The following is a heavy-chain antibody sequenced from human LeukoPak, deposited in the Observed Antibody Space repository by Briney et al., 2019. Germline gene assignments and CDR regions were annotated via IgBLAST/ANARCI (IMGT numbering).Heavy chain of an antibody. CDR1: GFTFSSYA. CDR3: ARGALSRAAELNSWFDP. CDR2: ISYDGSNK. D-gene: IGHD6-13*01. V-gene: IGHV3-30*04. Sequence: PGRSLRLSCAASGFTFSSYAMHWVRQAPGKGLEWVAVISYDGSNKYYADSVKGRFTISRDNSKDTLYLQMNSLRAEDTAVYYCARGALSRAAELNSWFDPWGQGTLVTVSS. J-gene: IGHJ5*02.